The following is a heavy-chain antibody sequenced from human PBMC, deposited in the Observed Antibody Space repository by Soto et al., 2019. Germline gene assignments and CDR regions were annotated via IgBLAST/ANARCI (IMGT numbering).Heavy chain of an antibody. D-gene: IGHD3-22*01. Sequence: QVQLQESGPGLVKPSQTLSLTCTVSGGSISSGGYYWSWIRQHPGKGLEWIGYIYYSGSTYYNPSLKSRVTISGDTSKNQFSLKLSSVTAADTAVYYCARDMEDYYDSSGYYSSYWYFDLWGRGTLVTVSS. CDR3: ARDMEDYYDSSGYYSSYWYFDL. J-gene: IGHJ2*01. V-gene: IGHV4-31*03. CDR2: IYYSGST. CDR1: GGSISSGGYY.